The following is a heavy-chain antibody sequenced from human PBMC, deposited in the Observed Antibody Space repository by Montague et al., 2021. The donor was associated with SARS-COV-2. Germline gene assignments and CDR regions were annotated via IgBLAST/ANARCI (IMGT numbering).Heavy chain of an antibody. CDR3: ARGRQHFNMINVVMAEWEYYFDY. CDR1: GGSFSDYY. D-gene: IGHD3-22*01. CDR2: INHRGTS. Sequence: SETLSLTCAVYGGSFSDYYWSWIRQPPGKGLEWIGEINHRGTSNYNPSLKSRVSISADTSKNQFSLYLGSLTDADTAVYYCARGRQHFNMINVVMAEWEYYFDYWAQGTLVTVSS. V-gene: IGHV4-34*01. J-gene: IGHJ4*02.